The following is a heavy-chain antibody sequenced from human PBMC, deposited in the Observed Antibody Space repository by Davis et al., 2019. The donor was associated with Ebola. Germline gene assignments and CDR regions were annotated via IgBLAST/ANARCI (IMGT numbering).Heavy chain of an antibody. CDR1: GHTFTRYA. CDR3: ARELTMVRGVMINWFDP. J-gene: IGHJ5*02. V-gene: IGHV7-4-1*02. D-gene: IGHD3-10*01. CDR2: INTNTGNP. Sequence: AASVKVSCKASGHTFTRYAMNWVRQAPGQGLEWMGWINTNTGNPTYAQGFTGRFVFSFDTSVSTAYLQISSLKAEDTAVYYCARELTMVRGVMINWFDPWGQGTLVTVSS.